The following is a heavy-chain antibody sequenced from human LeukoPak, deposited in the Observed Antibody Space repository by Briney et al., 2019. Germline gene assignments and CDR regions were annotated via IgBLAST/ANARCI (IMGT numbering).Heavy chain of an antibody. J-gene: IGHJ4*02. CDR1: GFTFSRYA. V-gene: IGHV3-23*01. CDR3: AKGLGCTGPRATCLDY. Sequence: GGSLRLSCAASGFTFSRYAMSWVRQAPGKGLEWVSHVTATSDDAFYSDSVKGRFTISRDNSKSTLFLQLDSVGADDTGIYFCAKGLGCTGPRATCLDYWGQGTLVAVSS. CDR2: VTATSDDA. D-gene: IGHD2-8*02.